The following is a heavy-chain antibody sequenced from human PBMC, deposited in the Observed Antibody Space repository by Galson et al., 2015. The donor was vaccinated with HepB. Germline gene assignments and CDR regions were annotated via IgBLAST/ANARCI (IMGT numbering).Heavy chain of an antibody. CDR2: IYPGDSDT. V-gene: IGHV5-51*01. D-gene: IGHD2-15*01. CDR3: ARHTASIVVSKAGWFDP. Sequence: QSGAEVKKPGESLKISCKGSGYSFTSYWIGWVRQMPGKGLEWMGIIYPGDSDTRYSPSFQGQVTISADKSISTAYLQWSSLKASDTAMYYCARHTASIVVSKAGWFDPWGQGTLVTVSS. J-gene: IGHJ5*02. CDR1: GYSFTSYW.